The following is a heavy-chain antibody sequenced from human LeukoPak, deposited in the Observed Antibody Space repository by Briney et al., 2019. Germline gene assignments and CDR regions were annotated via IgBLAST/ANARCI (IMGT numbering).Heavy chain of an antibody. J-gene: IGHJ4*02. CDR2: IIPILGIA. V-gene: IGHV1-69*04. CDR3: ARSLYYYGSGSYSDDY. D-gene: IGHD3-10*01. CDR1: GGTFSSYA. Sequence: ASVKVSCKASGGTFSSYAISWVRQAPGRGLEWMGRIIPILGIANYAQKFQGRVTITADKSTSTAYMELSSLRSEDTAVYYCARSLYYYGSGSYSDDYWGQGTLVTVSS.